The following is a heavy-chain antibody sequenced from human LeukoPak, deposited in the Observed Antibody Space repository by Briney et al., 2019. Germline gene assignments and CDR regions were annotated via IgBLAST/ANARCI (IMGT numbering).Heavy chain of an antibody. D-gene: IGHD2-2*01. CDR2: MNPNSGNT. V-gene: IGHV1-8*01. Sequence: ASVKVSCKASGYTFTSYDITWVRQATGQGLEWMGWMNPNSGNTGYAQKFQGRVTMTRNTSISTAYMELSSLRSEDTAVYYCARGPYCSSTSCYLRGAFDIWGQGTMVTVSS. CDR3: ARGPYCSSTSCYLRGAFDI. J-gene: IGHJ3*02. CDR1: GYTFTSYD.